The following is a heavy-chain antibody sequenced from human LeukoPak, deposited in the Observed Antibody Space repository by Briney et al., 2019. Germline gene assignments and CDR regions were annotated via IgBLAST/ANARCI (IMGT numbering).Heavy chain of an antibody. CDR1: GFTFSSYG. Sequence: GGSLRLSCAASGFTFSSYGMHWVRQAPGKGLEWVAMISHGGGSEHYGDSVKGRLTISRDNSKNTLYLQMNSLRVEDTAVYYCAKDWGSSDWYNWFDPWGQGALVTVSS. CDR2: ISHGGGSE. CDR3: AKDWGSSDWYNWFDP. J-gene: IGHJ5*02. D-gene: IGHD6-19*01. V-gene: IGHV3-30*18.